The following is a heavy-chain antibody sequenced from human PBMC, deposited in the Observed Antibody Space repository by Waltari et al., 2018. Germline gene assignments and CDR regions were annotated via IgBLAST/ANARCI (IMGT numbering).Heavy chain of an antibody. V-gene: IGHV3-23*01. CDR3: AKGRSSGFDY. J-gene: IGHJ4*02. CDR2: IGGSGGGGSSGTT. CDR1: GSTFSLYG. Sequence: EVQLLESGGDLVQQGGSLRLSCVASGSTFSLYGMNWVRQAPGKGREWGSGIGGSGGGGSSGTTYYANSVKGRFTISRDNSKDTLYLQMNSLRADDTAVYYCAKGRSSGFDYWGQGTLATVSS. D-gene: IGHD6-19*01.